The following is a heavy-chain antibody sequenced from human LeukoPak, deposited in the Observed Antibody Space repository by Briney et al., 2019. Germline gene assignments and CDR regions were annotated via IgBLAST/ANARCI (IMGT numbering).Heavy chain of an antibody. CDR2: IYFSGST. CDR1: GGSISSSSYY. Sequence: SETLSLTCTVSGGSISSSSYYWGWIRQPPGKGLEWIGSIYFSGSTYYNPSLKIRVTISVDTSKNQFSLQLSSVTAADTAGYYCARQGIAAAGPNYYYYYMDVWGKGTTVTVSS. D-gene: IGHD6-13*01. J-gene: IGHJ6*03. V-gene: IGHV4-39*01. CDR3: ARQGIAAAGPNYYYYYMDV.